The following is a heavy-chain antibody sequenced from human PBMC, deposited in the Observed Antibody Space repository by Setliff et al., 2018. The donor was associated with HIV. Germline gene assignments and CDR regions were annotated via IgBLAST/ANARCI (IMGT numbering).Heavy chain of an antibody. V-gene: IGHV1-8*02. J-gene: IGHJ3*02. Sequence: ASVKVSCKASGYTFTSYDINWVRQATGQGLEWMGWMNPNSGNAGYAQKFQGRVTMTRNTSISTAYMELSSLRSEDTAVYYCARDGWGNFWSGYYTHDAFDIWGQGTMVTVSS. CDR1: GYTFTSYD. D-gene: IGHD3-3*01. CDR2: MNPNSGNA. CDR3: ARDGWGNFWSGYYTHDAFDI.